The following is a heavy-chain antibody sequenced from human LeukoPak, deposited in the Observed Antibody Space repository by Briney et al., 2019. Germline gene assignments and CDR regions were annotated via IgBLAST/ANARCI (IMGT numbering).Heavy chain of an antibody. V-gene: IGHV4-34*01. J-gene: IGHJ4*02. CDR2: INHSGST. CDR1: GGSFSGYY. CDR3: ARHGEAAGIDY. D-gene: IGHD6-13*01. Sequence: SETLSLTCAVYGGSFSGYYWSWIRQPPGKGLEWTGEINHSGSTNYNPSLKSRVTISVDTSKNQFSLKLSSVTAADTAVYYCARHGEAAGIDYWGQGTLVTVSS.